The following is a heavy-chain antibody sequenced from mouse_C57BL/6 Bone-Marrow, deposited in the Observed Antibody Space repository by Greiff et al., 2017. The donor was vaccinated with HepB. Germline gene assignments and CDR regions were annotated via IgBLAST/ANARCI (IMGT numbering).Heavy chain of an antibody. V-gene: IGHV1-72*01. CDR1: GYTFTSYW. CDR3: ARRTYGSSYDRYFDY. Sequence: QVQLKQPGAELVKPGASVKLSCKASGYTFTSYWMHWVKQRPGRGLEWIGRIDPNSGGTKYNEKFKSKATLTVDKPSSTAYMQLSSLTSEDSAVYYCARRTYGSSYDRYFDYWGQGTTLTVSS. CDR2: IDPNSGGT. J-gene: IGHJ2*01. D-gene: IGHD1-1*01.